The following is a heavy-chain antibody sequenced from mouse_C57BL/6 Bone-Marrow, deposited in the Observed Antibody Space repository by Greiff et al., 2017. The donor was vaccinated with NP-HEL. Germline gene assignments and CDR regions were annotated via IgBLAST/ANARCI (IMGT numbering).Heavy chain of an antibody. J-gene: IGHJ3*01. V-gene: IGHV1-9*01. D-gene: IGHD2-1*01. CDR1: GYTVTGYG. CDR3: ALLWFAY. CDR2: RVPGRGST. Sequence: VHLVESGAELMKPGASVKLSCKATGYTVTGYGREGGKQRPGQGREWMGERVPGRGSTNYNEKFKGKATFTADTSSNTAYMQLSSLTTEDSAIYYCALLWFAYWGQGTLVTVSA.